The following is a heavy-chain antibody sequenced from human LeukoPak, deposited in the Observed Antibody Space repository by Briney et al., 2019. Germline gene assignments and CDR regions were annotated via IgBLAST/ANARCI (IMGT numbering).Heavy chain of an antibody. J-gene: IGHJ3*02. CDR1: GGSISSYY. V-gene: IGHV4-59*01. CDR2: IYYSGST. Sequence: SETLSLNCTVSGGSISSYYWSWIRQPPGKGLEWIGYIYYSGSTNYNPSLKSRVTISVDTSKNQFSLKLSSVTAADTAVYYCARVSPVIRDAFDIWGQGTMVTVSS. D-gene: IGHD3-10*01. CDR3: ARVSPVIRDAFDI.